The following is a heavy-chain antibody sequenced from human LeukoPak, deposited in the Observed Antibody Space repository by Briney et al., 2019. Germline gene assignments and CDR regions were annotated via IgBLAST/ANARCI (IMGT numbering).Heavy chain of an antibody. V-gene: IGHV3-66*02. D-gene: IGHD3-16*02. J-gene: IGHJ2*01. CDR3: ARDASMITFGGVIVSPDWYFDL. Sequence: GGSLRLSCAASGFTVSSNYMSWVRQAPGKGLEWVSVIYSGGSTYYADSVKGRFTISRDNSKNTLYLQMNSLRAEDTAVYYCARDASMITFGGVIVSPDWYFDLWGRGTLVTVSS. CDR2: IYSGGST. CDR1: GFTVSSNY.